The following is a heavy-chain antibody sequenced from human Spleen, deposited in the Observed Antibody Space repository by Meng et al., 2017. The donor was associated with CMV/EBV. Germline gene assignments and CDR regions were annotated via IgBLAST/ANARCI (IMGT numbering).Heavy chain of an antibody. J-gene: IGHJ5*01. D-gene: IGHD6-6*01. CDR1: SFSGYY. CDR3: TRGGGWAARPNGRTNWFDS. CDR2: INDIGSS. V-gene: IGHV4-34*01. Sequence: SFSGYYWTWSRQPPGKGLEWIAEINDIGSSNYGPSLKSRVTLSVDTSKNQFSLKLDSVIAADTAVYYCTRGGGWAARPNGRTNWFDSWGQGILVTVSS.